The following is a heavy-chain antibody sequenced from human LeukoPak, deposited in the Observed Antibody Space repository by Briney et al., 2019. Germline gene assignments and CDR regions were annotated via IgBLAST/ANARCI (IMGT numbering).Heavy chain of an antibody. V-gene: IGHV3-21*01. CDR3: AREYSYGSLYYFDY. CDR2: ISSSSSYI. D-gene: IGHD5-18*01. J-gene: IGHJ4*02. CDR1: GFTFSSYS. Sequence: SGGSLRLSCAASGFTFSSYSMNWVRQAPGKRLEWVSAISSSSSYIYYADSVKGRFTISRDNAKNSLYLQMNSLRAEDTAVYYCAREYSYGSLYYFDYWGQGTLVTVSS.